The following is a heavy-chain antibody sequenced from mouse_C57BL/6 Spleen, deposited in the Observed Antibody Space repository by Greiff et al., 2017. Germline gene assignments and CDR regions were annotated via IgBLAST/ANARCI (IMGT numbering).Heavy chain of an antibody. CDR3: ARGGYYSYFDY. CDR1: GYTFTDYY. J-gene: IGHJ2*01. V-gene: IGHV1-84*01. D-gene: IGHD2-3*01. CDR2: IYPGSGNT. Sequence: QVQLQQSGPALVKPGASVKISCKASGYTFTDYYINWVKQRPGQGLAWIGWIYPGSGNTKYNEKFKGKATLTVDTSSSTAYMQLSSLTSEDSAVYFCARGGYYSYFDYWGQGTTLTVSS.